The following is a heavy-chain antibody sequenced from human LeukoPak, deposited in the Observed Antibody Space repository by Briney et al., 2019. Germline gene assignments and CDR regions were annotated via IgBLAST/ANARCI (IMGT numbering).Heavy chain of an antibody. Sequence: PSETLSLTCAVYGGSFSGYYWSWIRQPPGKGLEWIGEINHSGSTNYNPSLKSRVTISVDTSKNQFSLKLSSVTAADTAVYYCARGYYYDFWSGFPIYYYYYYMDVWGKGTTVTVPS. J-gene: IGHJ6*03. CDR2: INHSGST. D-gene: IGHD3-3*01. CDR3: ARGYYYDFWSGFPIYYYYYYMDV. CDR1: GGSFSGYY. V-gene: IGHV4-34*01.